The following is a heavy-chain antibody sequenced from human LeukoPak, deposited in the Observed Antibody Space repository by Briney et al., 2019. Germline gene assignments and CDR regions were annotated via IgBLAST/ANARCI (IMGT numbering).Heavy chain of an antibody. CDR3: ARGGVSGSYGYYFDY. V-gene: IGHV1-46*01. D-gene: IGHD1-26*01. CDR1: GYTFTSYY. J-gene: IGHJ4*02. Sequence: ASVKVSCKASGYTFTSYYMHWVRQAPGQGLEWMGIINPSGGSTSYAQKFQGRVTMTRDMSTSTVYMELSSLSSEDTAVYYCARGGVSGSYGYYFDYWGQGTLVTVSS. CDR2: INPSGGST.